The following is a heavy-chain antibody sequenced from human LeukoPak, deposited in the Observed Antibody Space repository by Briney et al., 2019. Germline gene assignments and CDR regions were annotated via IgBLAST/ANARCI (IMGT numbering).Heavy chain of an antibody. V-gene: IGHV4-30-2*01. CDR3: ASSGMTTVTSWFDP. D-gene: IGHD4-17*01. CDR1: GGSVSSGGYS. Sequence: PSETLSLTCAVSGGSVSSGGYSWSWIRQPPGKGLEWIGYIYHSGSTYYNPSLKSRVTISVDRSKNQFSLNLSSVTAADTAVCYCASSGMTTVTSWFDPWGQGTLVTVSS. J-gene: IGHJ5*02. CDR2: IYHSGST.